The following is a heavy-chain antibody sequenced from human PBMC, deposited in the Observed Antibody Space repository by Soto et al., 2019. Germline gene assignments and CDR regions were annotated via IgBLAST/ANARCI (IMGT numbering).Heavy chain of an antibody. Sequence: GGSLRLSCAASGFTFSSSWMHWVRQAPGKGLGWVSRINSDGSSTSYADSVKGRFTISRDNAKNTLYLQMNSLRAEDTAVYYCARSAARSSYFDYWGQGTLVTVSS. D-gene: IGHD6-6*01. CDR3: ARSAARSSYFDY. CDR2: INSDGSST. V-gene: IGHV3-74*01. CDR1: GFTFSSSW. J-gene: IGHJ4*02.